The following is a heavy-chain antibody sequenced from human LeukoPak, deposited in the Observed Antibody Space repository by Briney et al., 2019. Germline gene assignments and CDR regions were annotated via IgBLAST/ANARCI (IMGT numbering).Heavy chain of an antibody. V-gene: IGHV1-3*01. CDR3: ATDSPYCSGGSCYCY. CDR1: GYTFTSYA. J-gene: IGHJ4*02. D-gene: IGHD2-15*01. CDR2: INAGNGNT. Sequence: GASVKVSCKASGYTFTSYAMHWVRQAPGQRLEWMGWINAGNGNTKYSQKFQGRVTITRDTSASTAYMELSSLGSEDTAVYYCATDSPYCSGGSCYCYWGQGTLVTVSS.